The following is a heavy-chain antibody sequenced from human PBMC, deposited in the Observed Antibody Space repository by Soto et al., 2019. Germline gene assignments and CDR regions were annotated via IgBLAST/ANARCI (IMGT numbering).Heavy chain of an antibody. D-gene: IGHD2-8*01. Sequence: QVQLQESGPRLVKPSETLSLTCTVSGASISSYYWSWIRQPPGEGLEWIGYIFYSGGANYNPSLMSRVTISADPSANQFSLRLTSLTAADTALYYCARHGVSSSVPYAFDIWGHGTLVTVSS. CDR1: GASISSYY. J-gene: IGHJ3*02. CDR3: ARHGVSSSVPYAFDI. V-gene: IGHV4-59*08. CDR2: IFYSGGA.